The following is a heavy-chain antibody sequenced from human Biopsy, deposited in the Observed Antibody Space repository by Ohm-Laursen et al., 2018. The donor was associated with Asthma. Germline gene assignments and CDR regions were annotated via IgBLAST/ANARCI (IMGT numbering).Heavy chain of an antibody. CDR3: ARGYSGSDRIVYYYSGLEV. CDR2: LIPVLGTP. CDR1: GDSFSNYA. J-gene: IGHJ6*02. V-gene: IGHV1-69*01. D-gene: IGHD5-12*01. Sequence: SVRVSCKASGDSFSNYAISWVRQAPGQGLEWMGGLIPVLGTPDHAQMFEGRVTITADESTSTAYMELSSLSSKDTAVYYCARGYSGSDRIVYYYSGLEVWGQGTTVTVSS.